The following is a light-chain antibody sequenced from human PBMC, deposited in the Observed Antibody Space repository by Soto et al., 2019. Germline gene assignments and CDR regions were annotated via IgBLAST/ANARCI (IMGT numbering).Light chain of an antibody. Sequence: QSALAQPASVSGSPGQSITISCTGSSSDIGGYNYVSWYQHHPGKAPQLIIFDVINRPLGVSDRFSGSKSGNTASLTIFGLQADDEADYYCLSYTSSTMYIFGTGTKLTVL. J-gene: IGLJ1*01. CDR3: LSYTSSTMYI. CDR2: DVI. CDR1: SSDIGGYNY. V-gene: IGLV2-14*03.